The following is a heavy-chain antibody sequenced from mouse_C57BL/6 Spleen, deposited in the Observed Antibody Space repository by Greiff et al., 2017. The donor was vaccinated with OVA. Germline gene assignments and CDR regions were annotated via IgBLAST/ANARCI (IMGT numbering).Heavy chain of an antibody. J-gene: IGHJ2*01. CDR3: ARWGEFDY. CDR2: INPSSGYT. V-gene: IGHV1-7*01. Sequence: VQLQQSGAELAKPGASVKLSCKASGYTFTSYWMHWVKQRPGQGLEWIGYINPSSGYTKYNQKLKDKATLSADKSSSTASLQLSRRIYDGSAVNYCARWGEFDYRGQGNTLPVPS. CDR1: GYTFTSYW.